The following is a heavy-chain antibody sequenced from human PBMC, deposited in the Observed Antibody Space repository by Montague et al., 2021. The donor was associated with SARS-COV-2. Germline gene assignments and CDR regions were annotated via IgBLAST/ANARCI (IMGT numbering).Heavy chain of an antibody. D-gene: IGHD3-10*01. CDR1: GGSISSYY. V-gene: IGHV4-59*01. CDR2: IYYSGST. J-gene: IGHJ6*02. Sequence: SETLSLTCTVSGGSISSYYWSWIRQPPGKGLEWIGYIYYSGSTNYNPSLKSRVTISVDTPKNQFSLKLSSVTAADTAVYYCAREGSGRGYYYYGMDVWGQGTTVTVSS. CDR3: AREGSGRGYYYYGMDV.